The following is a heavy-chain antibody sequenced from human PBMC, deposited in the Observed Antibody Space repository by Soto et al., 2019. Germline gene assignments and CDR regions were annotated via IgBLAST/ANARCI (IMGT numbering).Heavy chain of an antibody. CDR2: ISAYNGNT. V-gene: IGHV1-18*01. CDR3: ARDWCGMAETQPNWFEP. D-gene: IGHD2-8*01. CDR1: GYTFTSYG. Sequence: ASVKVSCKASGYTFTSYGISWVRQAPGQGLEWMGWISAYNGNTNYAQKLQGRVTMTTDTSTSTAYMELRSLRSDDTAVYYCARDWCGMAETQPNWFEPWGQGTLVSVSS. J-gene: IGHJ5*02.